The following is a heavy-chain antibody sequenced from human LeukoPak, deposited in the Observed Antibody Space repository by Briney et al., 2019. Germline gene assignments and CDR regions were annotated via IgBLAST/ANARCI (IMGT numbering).Heavy chain of an antibody. CDR2: IRHDGSIK. Sequence: GGSLRLSCAASGFTFSTYGMHWVRQAPGTGPEWVAGIRHDGSIKDYADSVKGRFTISRDNSKNTVYLEMNSLRAEDTALYYCARKRATGYFDFWGQGTVVTVSS. CDR3: ARKRATGYFDF. CDR1: GFTFSTYG. V-gene: IGHV3-33*01. J-gene: IGHJ4*02. D-gene: IGHD5-12*01.